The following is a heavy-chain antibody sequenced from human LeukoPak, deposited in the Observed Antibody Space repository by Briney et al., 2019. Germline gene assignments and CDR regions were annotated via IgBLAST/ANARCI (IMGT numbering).Heavy chain of an antibody. J-gene: IGHJ4*02. Sequence: GGSLRLSCAASGFTFSSYSMNWVRQAPGKGLEWVSSISSSSSYIYYADSVKGRFTISRDNAKNSLYLQMNSLRAEDTAVYYCAKDRSLGYCSGGSCGRYFDYWGQGTLVTVSS. V-gene: IGHV3-21*01. CDR1: GFTFSSYS. CDR2: ISSSSSYI. D-gene: IGHD2-15*01. CDR3: AKDRSLGYCSGGSCGRYFDY.